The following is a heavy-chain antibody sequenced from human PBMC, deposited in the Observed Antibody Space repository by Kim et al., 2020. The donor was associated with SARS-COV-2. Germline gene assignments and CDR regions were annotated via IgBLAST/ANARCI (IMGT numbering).Heavy chain of an antibody. V-gene: IGHV4-39*07. J-gene: IGHJ4*02. CDR3: ARSSSGSDY. CDR2: GST. D-gene: IGHD6-6*01. Sequence: GSTYYNPSRKSRVTISVDTSKNQFSLKLSSVTAADTAVYYCARSSSGSDYWGQGTLVTVSS.